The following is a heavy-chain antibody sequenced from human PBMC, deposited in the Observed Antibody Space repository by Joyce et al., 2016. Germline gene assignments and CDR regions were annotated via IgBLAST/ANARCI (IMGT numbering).Heavy chain of an antibody. V-gene: IGHV1-46*01. J-gene: IGHJ4*02. D-gene: IGHD1-26*01. CDR3: ARVPGASAYFDC. Sequence: QVQLVQSGAEVRKPGASVKLSCKTSGYIFTNYYMHWVRQAPGQGLEWMGVINPGGSGTRSAQKFQGRVSLTKDTSTTTVDMELNSLRSEDTAAYYCARVPGASAYFDCWGQGTLVTVSS. CDR2: INPGGSGT. CDR1: GYIFTNYY.